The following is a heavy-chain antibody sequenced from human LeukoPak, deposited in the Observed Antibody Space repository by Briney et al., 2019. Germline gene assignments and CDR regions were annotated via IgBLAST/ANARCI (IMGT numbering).Heavy chain of an antibody. CDR1: GFTFSSYS. CDR2: ISSSSSYI. J-gene: IGHJ6*02. V-gene: IGHV3-21*01. D-gene: IGHD3-10*01. CDR3: ATPPPITMVRGGMDV. Sequence: GGSLRLSCAASGFTFSSYSMNWVRQAPGKGLEWVSSISSSSSYIHYADSVKGRFTISRDNAKNSLYLQMNSLRAEDTAVYYCATPPPITMVRGGMDVWGQGTTVTVSS.